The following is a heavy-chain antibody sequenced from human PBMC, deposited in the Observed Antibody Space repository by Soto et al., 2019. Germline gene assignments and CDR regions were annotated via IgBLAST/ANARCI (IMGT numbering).Heavy chain of an antibody. CDR2: IRSKAYGGTT. CDR3: TRVTTRGYSYGPDY. Sequence: PGGSLRLSCTGSGFTFGDYAMSWFRQAPEKGLEWVGFIRSKAYGGTTEYAASVKGRFTISRDDSKSIAYLQMNSLKTEDTAVYYCTRVTTRGYSYGPDYWGQGTLVTVSS. CDR1: GFTFGDYA. J-gene: IGHJ4*02. V-gene: IGHV3-49*03. D-gene: IGHD5-18*01.